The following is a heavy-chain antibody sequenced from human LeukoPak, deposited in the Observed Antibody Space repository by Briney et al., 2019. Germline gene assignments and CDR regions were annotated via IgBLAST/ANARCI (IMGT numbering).Heavy chain of an antibody. D-gene: IGHD6-13*01. Sequence: AESLTLSCAASGVPFSSYWMSWVRQAPGKGLEWVANIKQDGSGKYYVDSVKGRFTISRDNAKNSLYLQMNSLRAEDTAVYYCARDRHWGILAGTNFDYWGQGTLVTVSS. CDR1: GVPFSSYW. CDR2: IKQDGSGK. J-gene: IGHJ4*02. CDR3: ARDRHWGILAGTNFDY. V-gene: IGHV3-7*01.